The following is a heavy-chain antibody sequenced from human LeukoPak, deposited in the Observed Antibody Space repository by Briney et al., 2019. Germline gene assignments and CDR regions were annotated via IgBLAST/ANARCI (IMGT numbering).Heavy chain of an antibody. CDR3: AREKDDSSVLDY. CDR1: GGSFSGYY. J-gene: IGHJ4*02. CDR2: INHSGST. D-gene: IGHD3-22*01. Sequence: SETLSLTCAVYGGSFSGYYWSWIRQPPGKGLEWIGEINHSGSTNYNPSLKSRVTISVDTSKNQFSLKLSSVTAADTAVYYCAREKDDSSVLDYWGQGTLVTVSS. V-gene: IGHV4-34*01.